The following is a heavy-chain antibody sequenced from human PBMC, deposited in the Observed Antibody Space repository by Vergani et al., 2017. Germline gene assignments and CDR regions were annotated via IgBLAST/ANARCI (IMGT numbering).Heavy chain of an antibody. CDR3: AGDTHSWQRADR. J-gene: IGHJ5*02. CDR2: LSTTGGA. D-gene: IGHD6-13*01. CDR1: GVSVTDYN. V-gene: IGHV4-59*02. Sequence: QAQLQESGPGLVKPSETLSLTCHVFGVSVTDYNCNWIRQAPGKGLEWIGYLSTTGGATHASHNPSLKSRVSISVDTSKSQFSLRLTSVTAADSAIYYCAGDTHSWQRADRWGQGLLVSVSS.